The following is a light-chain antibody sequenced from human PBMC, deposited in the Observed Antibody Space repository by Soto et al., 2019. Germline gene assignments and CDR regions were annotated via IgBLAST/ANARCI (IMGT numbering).Light chain of an antibody. CDR3: QHYNSYSEA. Sequence: IQMTQSPSSLSSSVGDEVTITCRASQTIMTYLNWYQLKPGKPPRLLIYAASSLQSGVPSRFSGSGSGTEFTLTIGSLQPDDFATYYCQHYNSYSEAFGQGTKG. CDR1: QTIMTY. CDR2: AAS. J-gene: IGKJ1*01. V-gene: IGKV1-5*01.